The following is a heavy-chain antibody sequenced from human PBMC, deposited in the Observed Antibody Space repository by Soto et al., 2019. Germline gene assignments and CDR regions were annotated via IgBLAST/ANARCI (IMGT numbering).Heavy chain of an antibody. CDR3: AKDKGRGWYWYFDL. CDR1: GFTFDDYA. D-gene: IGHD6-19*01. Sequence: GGSLRLSCAASGFTFDDYAMHWVRQAPGKGLEWVSGISWNSGSIGYADSVKGRFTISRDNAKNSLYLQMNSLRAEDTALYYCAKDKGRGWYWYFDLWGRGTLVTVSS. CDR2: ISWNSGSI. V-gene: IGHV3-9*01. J-gene: IGHJ2*01.